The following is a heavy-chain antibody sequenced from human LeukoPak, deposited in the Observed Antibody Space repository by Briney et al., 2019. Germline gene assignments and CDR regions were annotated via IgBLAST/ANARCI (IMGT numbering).Heavy chain of an antibody. CDR1: GFTVSSNY. CDR2: IRSKIDGGAT. D-gene: IGHD2-21*01. CDR3: YTSITDY. Sequence: GGSLRLSCAASGFTVSSNYMSWVRQAPGKGLEWVGCIRSKIDGGATDYAAPVKGRFTISRDDSKNTLYLQINSLKIEDTAMYYCYTSITDYWGQGTLVTVSS. V-gene: IGHV3-15*01. J-gene: IGHJ4*02.